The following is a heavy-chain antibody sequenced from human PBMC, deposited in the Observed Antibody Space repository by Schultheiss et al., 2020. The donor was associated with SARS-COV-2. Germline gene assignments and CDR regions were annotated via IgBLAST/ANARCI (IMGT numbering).Heavy chain of an antibody. Sequence: GGSLRLSCAASGFTFSSYSMNWVRQAPGKGLEWVANIKQDGSEKYYADSVKGRFTISRDNAKNSLYLQMNSLRAEDTAVYYCARSQYFWSGSAYMDVWGKGTTVTVSS. J-gene: IGHJ6*03. CDR2: IKQDGSEK. CDR1: GFTFSSYS. V-gene: IGHV3-7*01. D-gene: IGHD3-3*01. CDR3: ARSQYFWSGSAYMDV.